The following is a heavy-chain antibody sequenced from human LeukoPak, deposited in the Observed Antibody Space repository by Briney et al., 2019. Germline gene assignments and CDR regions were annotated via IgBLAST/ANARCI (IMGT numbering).Heavy chain of an antibody. CDR3: ARHIGFDAFDI. CDR1: EFTVSSNY. V-gene: IGHV3-53*04. CDR2: IYSAGST. Sequence: PGGSLRLSCAASEFTVSSNYMSWVRQAPGRGLEWVSLIYSAGSTYYADSVKGRFTISRHNSRNTLYLQINTRRAEDTAVYYCARHIGFDAFDIWGQGTMVTVSS. J-gene: IGHJ3*02.